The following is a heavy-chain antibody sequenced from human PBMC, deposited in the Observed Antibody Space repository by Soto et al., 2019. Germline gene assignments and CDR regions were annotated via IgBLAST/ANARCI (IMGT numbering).Heavy chain of an antibody. Sequence: QVQLQESGPGLVKPSETLSLTCTVSGDYIISHYWSWLRQPPGKGLEWIGYVYHSGKTDSKPSLKSRVTISMDTSKNQISLSLTSATAADTAVYYCARPRGTTPAVWYFDLWGRGTLVTVSS. CDR2: VYHSGKT. J-gene: IGHJ2*01. V-gene: IGHV4-59*08. CDR3: ARPRGTTPAVWYFDL. CDR1: GDYIISHY. D-gene: IGHD2-2*01.